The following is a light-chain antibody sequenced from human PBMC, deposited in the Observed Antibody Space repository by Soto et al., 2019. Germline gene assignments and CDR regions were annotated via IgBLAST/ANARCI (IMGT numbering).Light chain of an antibody. CDR1: SSDVGSYNL. J-gene: IGLJ2*01. CDR3: CSHAGSSTGV. V-gene: IGLV2-23*01. CDR2: EGS. Sequence: QSALTQPASVSGSPGQSITISCTGTSSDVGSYNLVSWYQQHPGKAPKLMIYEGSKRPSGVSNRFSGSKSGNTASLTISGLQAEDEADYYCCSHAGSSTGVFGGGTKLTVL.